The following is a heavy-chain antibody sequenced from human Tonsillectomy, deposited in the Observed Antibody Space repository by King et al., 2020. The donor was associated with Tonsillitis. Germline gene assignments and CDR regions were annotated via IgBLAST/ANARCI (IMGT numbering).Heavy chain of an antibody. D-gene: IGHD3-22*01. V-gene: IGHV3-21*01. CDR3: AKDKGADYYDTGRGAFDI. CDR2: IRSGRNYR. Sequence: VQLVESGGGLVKPGESLRLSCATSEFTFSYFDMNLGRQAPGKGLEWVSSIRSGRNYRKYADSVKGRFTISRDSAKNSLYLQMDSLRVEDTAVYYCAKDKGADYYDTGRGAFDIWGQGTRVTVSS. CDR1: EFTFSYFD. J-gene: IGHJ3*02.